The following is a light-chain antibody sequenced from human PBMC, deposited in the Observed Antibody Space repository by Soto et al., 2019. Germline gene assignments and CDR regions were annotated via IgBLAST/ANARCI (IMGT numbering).Light chain of an antibody. V-gene: IGKV3-11*01. CDR2: DSS. Sequence: ELVFTQFPATRSLSLGAGATLSCRASQSVSSYLAWYQKKSGQAPRLLIYDSSNRATGIPARFSGSGSGTDFSLIISRLETEDFAVYEGQQRSNWPLTFGGWTKFDIK. CDR1: QSVSSY. J-gene: IGKJ4*01. CDR3: QQRSNWPLT.